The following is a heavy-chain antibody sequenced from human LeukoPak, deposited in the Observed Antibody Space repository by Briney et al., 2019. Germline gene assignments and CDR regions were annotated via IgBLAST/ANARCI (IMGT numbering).Heavy chain of an antibody. CDR3: ARDDYYGSGILDF. CDR2: INQDGSET. J-gene: IGHJ4*02. D-gene: IGHD3-10*01. Sequence: PGGSLRLPCAASGFTFSNYWMNWVRQAPGKGLEWVAKINQDGSETYYVDSVKGRFTISRDNARNSLYLQMNSLRAEDTAVYYCARDDYYGSGILDFWGQGTLVTVSS. CDR1: GFTFSNYW. V-gene: IGHV3-7*01.